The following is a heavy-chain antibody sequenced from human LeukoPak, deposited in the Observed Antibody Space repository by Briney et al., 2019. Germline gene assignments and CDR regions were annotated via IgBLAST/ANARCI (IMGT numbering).Heavy chain of an antibody. CDR1: GFTFRNYA. D-gene: IGHD6-13*01. V-gene: IGHV3-23*01. CDR3: AKTAGSNWSFDY. J-gene: IGHJ4*02. Sequence: GGSLRLSWAASGFTFRNYAMRWGGQAAGKGLEGVSAISPPDRRSHYAASVKGRFTTYIDNSKNTLSLQMNSLRAEDAAVYSCAKTAGSNWSFDYWGQGTLVTVSS. CDR2: ISPPDRRS.